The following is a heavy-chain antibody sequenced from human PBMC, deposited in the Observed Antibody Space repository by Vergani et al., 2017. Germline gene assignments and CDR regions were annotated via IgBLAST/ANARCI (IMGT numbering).Heavy chain of an antibody. CDR3: ARVGGDYFSPESGYDILTGYYWFAFDI. Sequence: QVQLVQSGAEVKKPGASVKVSCKASGYTFTGYYMHWVRQAPGQGLGWMGWINPNSGGTNYAQKFQGRVTMTRDTSISTAYMELSRLRSDDTAVYYCARVGGDYFSPESGYDILTGYYWFAFDIWGQGTMVTVSS. CDR1: GYTFTGYY. J-gene: IGHJ3*02. CDR2: INPNSGGT. D-gene: IGHD3-9*01. V-gene: IGHV1-2*02.